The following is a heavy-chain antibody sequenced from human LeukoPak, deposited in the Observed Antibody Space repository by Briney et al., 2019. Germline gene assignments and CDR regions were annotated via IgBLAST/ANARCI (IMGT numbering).Heavy chain of an antibody. D-gene: IGHD1-26*01. V-gene: IGHV3-7*01. CDR3: ARVGAWELQRVFDF. CDR2: INREGNEK. Sequence: GGSLRLSCATFGFAFSDYWMTWVRQVPGKGLEWVANINREGNEKYYVDSVKGRFTISRDNAKNSVDLQMDSLRVEDTAVYYCARVGAWELQRVFDFWGQGTLVTVSS. J-gene: IGHJ4*02. CDR1: GFAFSDYW.